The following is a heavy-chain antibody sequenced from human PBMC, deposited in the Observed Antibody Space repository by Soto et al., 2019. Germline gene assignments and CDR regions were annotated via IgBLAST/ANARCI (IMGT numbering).Heavy chain of an antibody. V-gene: IGHV3-23*01. CDR1: GFTFSGYA. CDR3: TRRDSGAFDV. J-gene: IGHJ3*01. CDR2: ISGSGGST. Sequence: GGSLRLSGAASGFTFSGYAMSWVRQAPGKGLEWVSVISGSGGSTYYADSVKGRFTISRDDAKNTLYLQMNSLRAEDTAMYYCTRRDSGAFDVWGHGTMVTVSS.